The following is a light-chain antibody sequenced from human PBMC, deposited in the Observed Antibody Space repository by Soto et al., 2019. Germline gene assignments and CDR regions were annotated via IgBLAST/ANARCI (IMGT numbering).Light chain of an antibody. CDR2: DAS. V-gene: IGKV1-5*01. Sequence: DIHMTQSPSTLSASVGDRITITCRASQSIGDWLAWFQQKPGKAPRLLIYDASNLESGVPLRFRGRGSGTEFTLTISSLQPDDFATYCCQQHNSSPWTFGQGTKVDIK. CDR1: QSIGDW. J-gene: IGKJ1*01. CDR3: QQHNSSPWT.